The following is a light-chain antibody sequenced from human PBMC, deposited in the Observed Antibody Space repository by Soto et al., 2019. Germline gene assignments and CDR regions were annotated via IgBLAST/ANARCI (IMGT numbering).Light chain of an antibody. CDR3: MQALQLPHT. CDR1: QSLLYINGYNY. CDR2: LGS. V-gene: IGKV2-28*01. J-gene: IGKJ2*01. Sequence: IVMNQSPLSLPVTPGEPASISCRSSQSLLYINGYNYLGWYLQKPVQSPRLLIYLGSNRASGVPDRSSGSASGTDFTLRISRVEAEDVGVYYCMQALQLPHTCGQGTKLEIK.